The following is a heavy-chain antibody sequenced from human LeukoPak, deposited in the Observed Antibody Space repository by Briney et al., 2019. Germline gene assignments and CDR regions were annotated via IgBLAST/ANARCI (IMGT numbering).Heavy chain of an antibody. D-gene: IGHD6-13*01. CDR3: AKDSRIAAAGSYYFDY. V-gene: IGHV3-30*02. CDR1: GFTFSSYC. CDR2: IRYDGSNK. Sequence: GGSLRLSCAASGFTFSSYCRHWVRQAPGKGLEWVAFIRYDGSNKYYADSVKGRFTISRDNSKNTLYLQMNSLRAEDTAVYYCAKDSRIAAAGSYYFDYWGQGTLVTVSS. J-gene: IGHJ4*02.